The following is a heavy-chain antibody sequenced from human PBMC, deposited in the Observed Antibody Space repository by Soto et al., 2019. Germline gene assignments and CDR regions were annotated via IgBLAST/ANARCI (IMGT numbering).Heavy chain of an antibody. CDR1: GFTFSSYA. Sequence: EVQLLESGGGLVQPGGSLRLSCAASGFTFSSYAMSWVRQAPGKGLEWVSLITASGVNTYYADSVKGRFTISRDNSKHTLYLQMNSLRADDTAIYYCAKDPPDTYYGDYSHYWGQGTLVTVSS. CDR3: AKDPPDTYYGDYSHY. V-gene: IGHV3-23*01. D-gene: IGHD4-17*01. CDR2: ITASGVNT. J-gene: IGHJ4*02.